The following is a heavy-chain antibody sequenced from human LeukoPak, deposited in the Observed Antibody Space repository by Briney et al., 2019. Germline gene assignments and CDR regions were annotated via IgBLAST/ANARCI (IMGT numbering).Heavy chain of an antibody. V-gene: IGHV1-8*03. CDR3: AREISSSWEYYFDY. J-gene: IGHJ4*02. D-gene: IGHD6-13*01. CDR2: MNPNSGNT. CDR1: GYTFTSYD. Sequence: GASVKVSCKASGYTFTSYDINWVRQAPGQGLEWMGWMNPNSGNTGYAQKFQGRVTITRNTSISTAYTELSSLRSEDTAVYYCAREISSSWEYYFDYWGQGTLVTVSS.